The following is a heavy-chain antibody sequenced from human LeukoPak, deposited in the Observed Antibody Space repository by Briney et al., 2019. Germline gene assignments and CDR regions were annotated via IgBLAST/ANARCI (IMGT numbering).Heavy chain of an antibody. CDR1: GGSTSGYY. CDR3: ARLLYTSSWYYFDY. D-gene: IGHD6-13*01. Sequence: SETLSLTCTVSGGSTSGYYWSWIRQPPGKGLEWIGYIYYSGSTKYNPSLKSRVSISVDTSKNQFSLKLTSVTAADTAVYYCARLLYTSSWYYFDYWGQGTLVTVSS. CDR2: IYYSGST. J-gene: IGHJ4*02. V-gene: IGHV4-59*08.